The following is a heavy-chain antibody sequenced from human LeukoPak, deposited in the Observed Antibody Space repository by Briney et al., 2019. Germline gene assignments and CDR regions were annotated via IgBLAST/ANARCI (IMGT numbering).Heavy chain of an antibody. V-gene: IGHV3-20*04. CDR2: ITWNGGST. CDR1: GFNFEDYG. D-gene: IGHD3-10*02. CDR3: AELGITMIGGV. Sequence: PGGSLRLSCAASGFNFEDYGMSWVRQAPGKGLEWVSGITWNGGSTGYADSVKGRFTISRDNAKNSLYLQMNSLRAEDTAVYYCAELGITMIGGVWGKGTTVTISS. J-gene: IGHJ6*04.